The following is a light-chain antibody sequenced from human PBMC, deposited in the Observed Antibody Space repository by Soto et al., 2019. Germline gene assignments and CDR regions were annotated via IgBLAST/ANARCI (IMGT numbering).Light chain of an antibody. J-gene: IGKJ1*01. CDR1: QTVRNN. V-gene: IGKV3D-15*01. CDR3: QQYNNWPWT. Sequence: EILMTQSPATLSLSPAERATLSCRASQTVRNNYLAWYQQKPGQAPRLLIYDASSRATGIPDRFSGSGSGTDFTLTISSLQSEDFAVYYCQQYNNWPWTFGQGTKVDIK. CDR2: DAS.